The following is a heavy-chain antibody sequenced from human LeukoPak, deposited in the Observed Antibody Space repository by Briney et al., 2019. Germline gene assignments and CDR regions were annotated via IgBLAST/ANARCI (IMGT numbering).Heavy chain of an antibody. D-gene: IGHD2-8*01. CDR3: ARDSGYCTNGVCYTIDGYYYYMDV. CDR2: ISSSSSYI. CDR1: GFTFSSYS. J-gene: IGHJ6*03. V-gene: IGHV3-21*01. Sequence: PGGSLRLSCAASGFTFSSYSMNWVRQAPGKGLEWVSSISSSSSYIYYADSVKGRFTISRDNAKNSLYLQMNSLRAEDTAVYYCARDSGYCTNGVCYTIDGYYYYMDVWGKGTTVTVSS.